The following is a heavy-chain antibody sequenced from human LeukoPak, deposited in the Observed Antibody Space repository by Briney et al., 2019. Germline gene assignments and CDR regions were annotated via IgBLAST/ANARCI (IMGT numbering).Heavy chain of an antibody. D-gene: IGHD4-17*01. V-gene: IGHV4-39*01. CDR2: IYYSGST. Sequence: PSETLSLTCTVSGGSISSSSYYWGWIRQPPGKGLEWIGSIYYSGSTYYNPSLKSRVTISVDTSKNQFSLKLSSVTAADTAVYYCARSYGDSGDDAFDIWGQGTMVTVSS. CDR3: ARSYGDSGDDAFDI. CDR1: GGSISSSSYY. J-gene: IGHJ3*02.